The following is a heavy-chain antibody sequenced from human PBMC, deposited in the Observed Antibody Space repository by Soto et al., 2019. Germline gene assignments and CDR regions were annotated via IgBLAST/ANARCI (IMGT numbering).Heavy chain of an antibody. CDR2: INPSGGST. D-gene: IGHD1-1*01. CDR3: ARDQWDTTFLTSGWSTFYFGMDV. Sequence: ASVKVSCRASGYIFTNYYMYWVRQAPGQGLEWMGVINPSGGSTSYAHQFHGRLTVTRDTSTSTLYMELSSLRSEDTAVYYCARDQWDTTFLTSGWSTFYFGMDVWGQGTTVTVSS. J-gene: IGHJ6*02. V-gene: IGHV1-46*01. CDR1: GYIFTNYY.